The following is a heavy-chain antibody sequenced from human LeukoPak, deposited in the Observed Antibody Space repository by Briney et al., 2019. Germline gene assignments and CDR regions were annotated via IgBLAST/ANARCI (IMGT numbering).Heavy chain of an antibody. Sequence: PGGSLRLSCVASGFNFRGYFMNWVRQGPGEGLEWVASIKQDGSDKYYVDSVKGRFTVSRDNGKNSLYLEMSSLRVEDTAIYYCARVSRDDSAAWGQGTLVTVSS. CDR3: ARVSRDDSAA. CDR1: GFNFRGYF. D-gene: IGHD3-22*01. J-gene: IGHJ5*02. V-gene: IGHV3-7*01. CDR2: IKQDGSDK.